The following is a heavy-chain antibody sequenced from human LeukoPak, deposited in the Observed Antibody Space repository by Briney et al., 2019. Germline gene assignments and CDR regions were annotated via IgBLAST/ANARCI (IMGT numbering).Heavy chain of an antibody. CDR2: ISAYNGNT. CDR1: GYTFTSYG. V-gene: IGHV1-18*01. Sequence: ASVKVSCKASGYTFTSYGISWVRQAPGQGLEWMGWISAYNGNTNYAQKLQGRVTMTTDTSTSTAYMELRSLRSDDTAVYYCARGAVYYYDSSGYWGSLYYFDYWGQGTLVTVSS. CDR3: ARGAVYYYDSSGYWGSLYYFDY. J-gene: IGHJ4*02. D-gene: IGHD3-22*01.